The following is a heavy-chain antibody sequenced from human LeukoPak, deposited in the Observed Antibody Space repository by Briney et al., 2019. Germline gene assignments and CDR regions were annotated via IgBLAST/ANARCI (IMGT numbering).Heavy chain of an antibody. CDR2: IKQDGSEK. V-gene: IGHV3-7*01. CDR3: ARVTGTTLAFDY. D-gene: IGHD1-7*01. Sequence: SSETLSLTCIVSGGSISSSIYYWAWVRQAPGKGLEWVANIKQDGSEKYYVDSVKGRFTISRDNAKNSLYLQMNSLRAEDTAVYYCARVTGTTLAFDYWGQGTLVTVSS. J-gene: IGHJ4*02. CDR1: GGSISSSIYY.